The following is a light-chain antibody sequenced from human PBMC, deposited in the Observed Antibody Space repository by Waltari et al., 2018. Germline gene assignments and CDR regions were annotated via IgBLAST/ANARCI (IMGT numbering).Light chain of an antibody. V-gene: IGKV3-15*01. Sequence: EIVMTQSPVTLSVSPGERATLSCRASRSVGTKLAWYQQKPGQAPRLLIYGASTRGTGIAARFSGSGSGTEFTLTISSLQSEDFAIYYCQQYNLWPWTFDQGTKVDIK. CDR3: QQYNLWPWT. J-gene: IGKJ1*01. CDR1: RSVGTK. CDR2: GAS.